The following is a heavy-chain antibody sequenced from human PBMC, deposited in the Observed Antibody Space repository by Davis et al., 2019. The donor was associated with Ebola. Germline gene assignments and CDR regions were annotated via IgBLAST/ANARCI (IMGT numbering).Heavy chain of an antibody. CDR2: MNPNSGNT. V-gene: IGHV1-8*01. CDR1: GYTFNSYG. Sequence: ASVKVSCKASGYTFNSYGLNWVRQATGHGLEWMGWMNPNSGNTGYARKLQGRVTMTRNTSISTASMELSSLRSEDTAVYYCARVVVLDYYYGMDVWGQGTTVTVSS. J-gene: IGHJ6*02. D-gene: IGHD2-15*01. CDR3: ARVVVLDYYYGMDV.